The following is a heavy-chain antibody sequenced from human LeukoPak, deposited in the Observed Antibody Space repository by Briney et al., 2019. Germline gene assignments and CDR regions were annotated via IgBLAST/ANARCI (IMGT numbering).Heavy chain of an antibody. CDR1: GFTFSSYA. J-gene: IGHJ4*02. Sequence: GGSLRLSCAASGFTFSSYAMHWVRQAPGKGLESVAVISYDGSNKYYADSVKGRFTISRDNSKNTLYLQMNSLRAEDTAVYYCAREEYGGVDYWGQGTLVTVSS. CDR2: ISYDGSNK. V-gene: IGHV3-30-3*01. CDR3: AREEYGGVDY. D-gene: IGHD2-2*01.